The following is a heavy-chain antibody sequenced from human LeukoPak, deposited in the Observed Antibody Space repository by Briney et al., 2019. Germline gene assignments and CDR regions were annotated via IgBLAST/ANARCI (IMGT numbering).Heavy chain of an antibody. CDR2: IYYSGST. CDR3: ARDRGAVAGFDY. Sequence: KTSETLSLTCTASGGSISGYYWSWIRQPPGKGLEWIGYIYYSGSTNYNPSLKSRVTVSVDTSKNQFSLKLSSVTAADTALYYCARDRGAVAGFDYWGQGTLVTISS. D-gene: IGHD6-19*01. CDR1: GGSISGYY. V-gene: IGHV4-59*01. J-gene: IGHJ4*02.